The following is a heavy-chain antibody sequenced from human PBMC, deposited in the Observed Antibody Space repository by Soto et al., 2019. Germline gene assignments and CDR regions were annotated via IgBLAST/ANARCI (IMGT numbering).Heavy chain of an antibody. CDR3: ARDLSSPGIAAPGTGQHRHS. J-gene: IGHJ4*02. CDR1: GGTFSSYA. Sequence: SVKVSCKASGGTFSSYAISWVRQAPGQGLEWMGGIIPIFGTANYAQKFQGRVTITADKSTSTAYMELSSLRSEDTAVYYCARDLSSPGIAAPGTGQHRHSCGQGNLVTIAS. D-gene: IGHD6-25*01. V-gene: IGHV1-69*06. CDR2: IIPIFGTA.